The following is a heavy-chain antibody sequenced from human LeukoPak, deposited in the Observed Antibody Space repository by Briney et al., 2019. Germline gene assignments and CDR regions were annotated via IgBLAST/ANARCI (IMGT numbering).Heavy chain of an antibody. J-gene: IGHJ3*02. CDR3: ARDGRTYYYDSSGYYDAFDI. V-gene: IGHV3-48*03. CDR1: GFTFSSYE. D-gene: IGHD3-22*01. CDR2: ISSSGSTI. Sequence: GGSLRLSCAASGFTFSSYEMNWVRQAPGKGLEWVSYISSSGSTIYYADSVKGRFTISRDNAKNSLYLQMNSLRAEDTAVYYCARDGRTYYYDSSGYYDAFDIWGQGTMVTVSS.